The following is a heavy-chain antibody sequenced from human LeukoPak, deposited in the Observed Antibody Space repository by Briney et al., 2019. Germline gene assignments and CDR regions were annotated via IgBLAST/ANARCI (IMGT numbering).Heavy chain of an antibody. J-gene: IGHJ4*02. CDR1: GFTFSSYA. D-gene: IGHD3-10*02. V-gene: IGHV3-23*01. CDR2: ISGSGGST. CDR3: AGGLLWSGMGDY. Sequence: PGGSLRLSCAASGFTFSSYAMSWVRQAPGKGLEWVSAISGSGGSTYYADSVKGRFTISRDNSKNTLYLQMNSLRAEDTAVYYCAGGLLWSGMGDYWGQGTLVTVSS.